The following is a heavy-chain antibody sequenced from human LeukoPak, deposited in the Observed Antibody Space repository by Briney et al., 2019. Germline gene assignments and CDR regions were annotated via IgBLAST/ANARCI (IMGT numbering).Heavy chain of an antibody. Sequence: SETLSLTCTVSGGSISSYYWSWIRQPPGKGLEWIGYIYYSGSTNYNPSLKSRVTISVDTSKNQFSLKLSSVTAADTAVYYCARHISGDSSGWHWVWGAFDIWGQGTMVTVSS. CDR1: GGSISSYY. J-gene: IGHJ3*02. CDR3: ARHISGDSSGWHWVWGAFDI. V-gene: IGHV4-59*08. CDR2: IYYSGST. D-gene: IGHD6-19*01.